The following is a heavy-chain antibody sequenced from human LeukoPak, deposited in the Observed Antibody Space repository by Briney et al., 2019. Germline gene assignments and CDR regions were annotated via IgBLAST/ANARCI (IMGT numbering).Heavy chain of an antibody. V-gene: IGHV4-59*06. CDR3: ARGSGYFDSRGTVSWFDP. J-gene: IGHJ5*02. Sequence: SETLSLTCTVSGGSISSYYWSWIRQPPGKGLEWIGSIYYFGNTYYNPSLKSRVIISVDTSKNQFSLKMSSVTAADTAVYYCARGSGYFDSRGTVSWFDPWGQGTLVTVSS. D-gene: IGHD3-22*01. CDR2: IYYFGNT. CDR1: GGSISSYY.